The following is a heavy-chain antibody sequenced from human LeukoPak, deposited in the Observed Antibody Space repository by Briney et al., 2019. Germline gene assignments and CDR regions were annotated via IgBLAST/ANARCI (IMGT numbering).Heavy chain of an antibody. Sequence: PGGSLRLSCVASGFTFSDYGIHWVRQATGKGLEWVSAIGTAGDTYYPGSVKGRFTISRENAKNSLYLQMNSLRAGDTAVYYCARAGYSSGWYDYWGQGTLVTVSS. J-gene: IGHJ4*02. D-gene: IGHD6-19*01. CDR2: IGTAGDT. V-gene: IGHV3-13*04. CDR3: ARAGYSSGWYDY. CDR1: GFTFSDYG.